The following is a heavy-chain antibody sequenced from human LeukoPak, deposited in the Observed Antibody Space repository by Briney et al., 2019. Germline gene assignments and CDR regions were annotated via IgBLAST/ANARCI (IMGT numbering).Heavy chain of an antibody. CDR3: ARAYYPILYSSSWYDY. CDR1: GGSISSGGYS. Sequence: SETLSLTCAVSGGSISSGGYSWSWIRQPPGKGLEWIGYIYHSGSTYYNPSLKSRVTISVDRSKSQFSLKLSSVTAADTTVYYCARAYYPILYSSSWYDYWGQGTLVTVSS. V-gene: IGHV4-30-2*01. D-gene: IGHD6-13*01. CDR2: IYHSGST. J-gene: IGHJ4*02.